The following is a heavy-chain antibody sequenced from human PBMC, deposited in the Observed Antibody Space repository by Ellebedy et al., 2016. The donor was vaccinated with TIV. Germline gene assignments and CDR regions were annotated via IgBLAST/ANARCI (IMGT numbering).Heavy chain of an antibody. CDR3: AKGHRIVVVPAALPD. Sequence: GGSLRLXXAASGFTFSSYAMSWVRQAPGKGLEWVSAISGSGGSTYYADSVKGRFTISRDNSKNTLYLQMNSLRAEDTAVYYCAKGHRIVVVPAALPDWGQGTLVTVSS. D-gene: IGHD2-2*01. CDR2: ISGSGGST. V-gene: IGHV3-23*01. J-gene: IGHJ4*02. CDR1: GFTFSSYA.